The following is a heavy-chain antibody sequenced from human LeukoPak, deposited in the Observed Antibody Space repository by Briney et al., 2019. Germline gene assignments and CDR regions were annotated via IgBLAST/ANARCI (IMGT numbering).Heavy chain of an antibody. V-gene: IGHV4-59*01. Sequence: KPSETLSLTCTVSGGSISSSYWSWIRQPPGKGLEWIGYIYYSGSTSYNPSLKSRVTISLDTSKNQFSLKLSSVTAADTAVYYCARGPKCHFDYWGQGTLVTVSS. CDR1: GGSISSSY. CDR2: IYYSGST. CDR3: ARGPKCHFDY. J-gene: IGHJ4*02.